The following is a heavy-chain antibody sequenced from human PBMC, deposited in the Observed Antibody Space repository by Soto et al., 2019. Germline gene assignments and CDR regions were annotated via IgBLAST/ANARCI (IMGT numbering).Heavy chain of an antibody. D-gene: IGHD1-26*01. CDR1: GYTFTSYA. Sequence: SVKVSCKASGYTFTSYAISWVRQAPGQGLEWMGGIIPIFGTANYAQKFQGRVTITADESTSTAYMELSSLRSEDTAVYYCARGFRIVGATTVNYFDYWGQGTLVTVSS. CDR2: IIPIFGTA. V-gene: IGHV1-69*13. J-gene: IGHJ4*02. CDR3: ARGFRIVGATTVNYFDY.